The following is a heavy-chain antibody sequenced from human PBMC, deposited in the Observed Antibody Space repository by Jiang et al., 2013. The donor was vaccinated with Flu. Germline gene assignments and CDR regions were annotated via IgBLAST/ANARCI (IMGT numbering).Heavy chain of an antibody. J-gene: IGHJ4*02. V-gene: IGHV3-23*01. CDR1: YA. Sequence: YAMSWVRQAPGKGLEWVSAISGSGGSTYYADSVKGRFTISRDNSKNTLYLQMNSLRAEDTAVYYCAKELWGSGYYSGLWGQGTLVTVSS. CDR2: ISGSGGST. CDR3: AKELWGSGYYSGL. D-gene: IGHD3-22*01.